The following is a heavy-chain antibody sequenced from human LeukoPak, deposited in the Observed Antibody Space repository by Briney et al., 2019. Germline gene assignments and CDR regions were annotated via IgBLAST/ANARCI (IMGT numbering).Heavy chain of an antibody. CDR2: ISMSSSYI. J-gene: IGHJ4*02. CDR1: GFTFSSYT. Sequence: GGSLRLSCAASGFTFSSYTMNWVRQAPGKGLEWVSSISMSSSYIYYADSVKGRFTISRDNSKNTLYLLMNSLRAEDTAVYYCAKDKDLFFGVDRYYFDYWGQGTLVTVSS. D-gene: IGHD3-3*01. CDR3: AKDKDLFFGVDRYYFDY. V-gene: IGHV3-21*04.